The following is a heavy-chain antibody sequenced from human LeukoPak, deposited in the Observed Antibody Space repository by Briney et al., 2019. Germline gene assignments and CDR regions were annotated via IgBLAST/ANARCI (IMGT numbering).Heavy chain of an antibody. J-gene: IGHJ4*02. V-gene: IGHV1-24*01. Sequence: GASVKVSCKVSGYTLTELSMHWVRQAPGKGLEWMGGFDPEDGETIYAQKFQGRVTMTKDTSTDTAYMELSSLRSEDTAVYYCATAPIVGATFFDYWGQGTLVTVSS. CDR2: FDPEDGET. CDR1: GYTLTELS. CDR3: ATAPIVGATFFDY. D-gene: IGHD1-26*01.